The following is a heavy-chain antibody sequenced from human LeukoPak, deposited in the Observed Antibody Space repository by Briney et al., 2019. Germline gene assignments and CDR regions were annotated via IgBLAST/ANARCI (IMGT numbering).Heavy chain of an antibody. Sequence: PGGSLRLSCAASGFTFSSSAMSWVRQAPGKGVEWVSAISNNGGYTYYADSVKGRFTISRDNSKNTLYLQMNSLRAEDTAVYYCAKDIGMGWLQFGYFDYWGQGTLVTVSS. V-gene: IGHV3-23*01. CDR1: GFTFSSSA. J-gene: IGHJ4*02. CDR2: ISNNGGYT. CDR3: AKDIGMGWLQFGYFDY. D-gene: IGHD5-24*01.